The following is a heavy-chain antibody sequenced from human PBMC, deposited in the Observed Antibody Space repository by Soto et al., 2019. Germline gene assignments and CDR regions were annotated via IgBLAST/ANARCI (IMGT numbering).Heavy chain of an antibody. Sequence: GGSLRLSCAASGFTFSSYGMHWVRQAPGKGLEWVAVIWYDGSNKYYADSVKGRFTISRDNSKNTLYLQMNSLRAEDTAVYYCARDQGLAAAGVTFDYWGQGTLVTVSS. CDR1: GFTFSSYG. CDR3: ARDQGLAAAGVTFDY. J-gene: IGHJ4*02. D-gene: IGHD6-13*01. CDR2: IWYDGSNK. V-gene: IGHV3-33*01.